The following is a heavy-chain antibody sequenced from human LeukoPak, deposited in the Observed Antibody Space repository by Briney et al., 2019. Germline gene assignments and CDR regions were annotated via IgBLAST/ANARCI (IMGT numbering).Heavy chain of an antibody. Sequence: PGGSLRLSCAASGFSVSSNYMNWVRQAPGKGLEWVSAISGSGNSTFYGDSVKGRFTISRDNSKNTLYLQMNSLRPEDTAVYYCARGGAHTHYYDNSGYYYFDYWGQGTLVTVSS. J-gene: IGHJ4*02. D-gene: IGHD3-22*01. CDR2: ISGSGNST. CDR3: ARGGAHTHYYDNSGYYYFDY. CDR1: GFSVSSNY. V-gene: IGHV3-23*01.